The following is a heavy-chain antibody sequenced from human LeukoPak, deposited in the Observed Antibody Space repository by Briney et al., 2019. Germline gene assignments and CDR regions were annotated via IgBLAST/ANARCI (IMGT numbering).Heavy chain of an antibody. CDR2: INHSGST. V-gene: IGHV4-34*01. D-gene: IGHD3-10*01. CDR3: ARLGITMVRGEEYYYYYMDV. CDR1: GGSFSGYY. Sequence: SETLSLTCAVYGGSFSGYYWSWIRQPPGKGLEWIGEINHSGSTNYNPSLKSRVTISVDTSKNQFSLKLSSVTAADTAVYYCARLGITMVRGEEYYYYYMDVWGKGTTVTISS. J-gene: IGHJ6*03.